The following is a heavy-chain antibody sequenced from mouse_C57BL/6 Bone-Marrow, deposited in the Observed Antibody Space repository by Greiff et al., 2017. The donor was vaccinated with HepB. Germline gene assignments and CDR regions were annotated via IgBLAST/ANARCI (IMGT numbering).Heavy chain of an antibody. CDR1: GYSFTDYN. Sequence: VQLQQSGPELVKPGASVKISCKASGYSFTDYNMNWVKQSNGRSLEWIGVIDPNYGTTSYNQKFKGKATLTVDQSSSTAYMQLNSLTSEDSSVYYCARYGSSYYWYFDVWGTGTTVTVSS. J-gene: IGHJ1*03. CDR2: IDPNYGTT. CDR3: ARYGSSYYWYFDV. D-gene: IGHD1-1*01. V-gene: IGHV1-39*01.